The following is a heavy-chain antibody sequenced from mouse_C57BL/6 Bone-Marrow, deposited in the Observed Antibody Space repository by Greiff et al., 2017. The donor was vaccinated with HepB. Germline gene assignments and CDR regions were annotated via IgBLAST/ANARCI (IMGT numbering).Heavy chain of an antibody. CDR3: ATYYGSSYDYFDY. Sequence: QVQLQQSGAELVRPGASVKLSCKASGYTFTDYYINWVKQRPGQGLEWIARIYPGSGNTYYNEKFKGKATLTAEKSSSTAYMQLSSLTSEDSAGYFCATYYGSSYDYFDYWGQGTTHTVSS. J-gene: IGHJ2*01. D-gene: IGHD1-1*01. CDR2: IYPGSGNT. V-gene: IGHV1-76*01. CDR1: GYTFTDYY.